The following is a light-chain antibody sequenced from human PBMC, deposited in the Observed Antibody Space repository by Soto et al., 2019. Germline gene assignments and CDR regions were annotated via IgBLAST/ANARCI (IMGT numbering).Light chain of an antibody. Sequence: DVVMTQSPLSLPVTLGQPASISCRSSQSLVYSNGVTYLNWFQQRPGQSPRRLIHKVSNRDSGVPGRCSGSASGTDFTLKISRVEAEDVGVYYCMQGTHWPYTFGQGTKLEIK. J-gene: IGKJ2*01. CDR2: KVS. CDR1: QSLVYSNGVTY. CDR3: MQGTHWPYT. V-gene: IGKV2-30*01.